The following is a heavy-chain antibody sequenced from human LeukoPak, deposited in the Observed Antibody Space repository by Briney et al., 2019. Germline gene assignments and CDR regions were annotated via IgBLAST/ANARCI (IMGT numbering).Heavy chain of an antibody. CDR2: MNPNSGNT. CDR1: GYTFTSYD. CDR3: ARGLRYCSSTSCRDY. D-gene: IGHD2-2*01. J-gene: IGHJ4*02. V-gene: IGHV1-8*01. Sequence: ASVKVSCKASGYTFTSYDTNWVRQATGQGLEWMGWMNPNSGNTGYAQKFQGRVTMARNTSISTAYMELSSLRSEDTAVYYCARGLRYCSSTSCRDYWGQGTLVTVSS.